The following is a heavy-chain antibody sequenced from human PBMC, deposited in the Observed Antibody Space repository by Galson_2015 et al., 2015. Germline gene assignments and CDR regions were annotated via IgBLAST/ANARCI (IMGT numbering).Heavy chain of an antibody. CDR2: IYWDDDK. V-gene: IGHV2-5*02. J-gene: IGHJ5*02. CDR3: ANSKSITIFGVVIRDNWFDP. Sequence: PALVKPTQTLTLTCTFSGFSLSTSGVGVGWIRQPPGKALEWLALIYWDDDKRYSPSLKSRLTITKDTSKNQVVLTMTNMDPVDTATYYCANSKSITIFGVVIRDNWFDPWGQGTLVTVSS. CDR1: GFSLSTSGVG. D-gene: IGHD3-3*01.